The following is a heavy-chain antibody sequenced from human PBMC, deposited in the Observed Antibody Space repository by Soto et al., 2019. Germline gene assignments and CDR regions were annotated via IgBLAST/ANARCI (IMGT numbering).Heavy chain of an antibody. V-gene: IGHV6-1*01. CDR2: TYYRSKWST. D-gene: IGHD1-26*01. CDR1: GASVSSKAAA. CDR3: TRALSGSYDS. Sequence: SQTLSLTCAISGASVSSKAAAWNWIRQSPSRGLEWLGRTYYRSKWSTDYAVSVKSRITINPDTSKNQFSLQLNSVTPEDTAVYYCTRALSGSYDSWGQGTLVTVSS. J-gene: IGHJ5*01.